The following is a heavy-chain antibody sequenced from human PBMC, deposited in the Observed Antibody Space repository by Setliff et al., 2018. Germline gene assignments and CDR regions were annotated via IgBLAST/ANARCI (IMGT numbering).Heavy chain of an antibody. V-gene: IGHV3-7*03. CDR1: GFTFGDYA. J-gene: IGHJ3*02. D-gene: IGHD3-16*01. CDR2: IKEDGSEK. CDR3: ALFGDRDTFDT. Sequence: GGSLRLSCTASGFTFGDYAMSWVRQAPGKGLEWVANIKEDGSEKYYGESVKGRFTMSRDNAKNSLYLQMNSLRAEDTAFYHCALFGDRDTFDTWGQGTMVTVSS.